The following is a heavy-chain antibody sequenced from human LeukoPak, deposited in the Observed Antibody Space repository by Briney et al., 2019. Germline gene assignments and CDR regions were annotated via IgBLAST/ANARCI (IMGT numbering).Heavy chain of an antibody. J-gene: IGHJ4*02. CDR3: ARVVFGDYDNY. Sequence: GGSLRLSCVASGFTFSDYYMSWIRQAPGKGLEWVSYISSSGSTIYYADSVKGRFTISRDNAKNTLYLQMNSLRAEDTAVYYCARVVFGDYDNYWGQGTLVTVSS. D-gene: IGHD4-17*01. CDR1: GFTFSDYY. V-gene: IGHV3-11*04. CDR2: ISSSGSTI.